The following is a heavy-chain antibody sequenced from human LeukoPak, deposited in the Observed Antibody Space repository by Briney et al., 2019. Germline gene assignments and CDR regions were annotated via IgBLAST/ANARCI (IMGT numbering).Heavy chain of an antibody. V-gene: IGHV3-21*06. CDR3: ATLEVPAAMIDAFHI. CDR2: ISSSSSNT. CDR1: GFTFNSYT. D-gene: IGHD2-2*01. Sequence: GGSLRLSCVVSGFTFNSYTMNWVRQAPGKGLEWVSSISSSSSNTYYADSVKGRFTISRDNAKNSLYLQMNSLRAEDTAVYYCATLEVPAAMIDAFHIWGQGTMVTVSS. J-gene: IGHJ3*02.